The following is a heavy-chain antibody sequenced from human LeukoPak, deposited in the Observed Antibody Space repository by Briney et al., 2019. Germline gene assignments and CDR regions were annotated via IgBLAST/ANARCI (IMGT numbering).Heavy chain of an antibody. J-gene: IGHJ4*02. Sequence: SVKVSCKASGGTFSSYAISWVRQAPGQGLEWMGGIIPIFGTANYAQKFQGRVTITADESTSTAYMELSSLRSEDTAVYYCARHYYDSSGYYFSYYFDYWGQGTLVTVSS. D-gene: IGHD3-22*01. CDR3: ARHYYDSSGYYFSYYFDY. CDR2: IIPIFGTA. V-gene: IGHV1-69*13. CDR1: GGTFSSYA.